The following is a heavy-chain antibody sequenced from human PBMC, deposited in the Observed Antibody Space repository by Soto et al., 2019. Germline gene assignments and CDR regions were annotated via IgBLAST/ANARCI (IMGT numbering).Heavy chain of an antibody. CDR1: GFTFSSYW. J-gene: IGHJ4*02. CDR3: ARRRRGYSYGPNPGGAYYFDY. D-gene: IGHD5-18*01. V-gene: IGHV3-74*01. Sequence: GGSLRLSCAASGFTFSSYWMHWVRQAPGKGLVWVSRINSDGSSTSYADSVKGRFTISRDNAKNTLYLQMNSLRAEDTAVYYCARRRRGYSYGPNPGGAYYFDYWGQGTLVTVSS. CDR2: INSDGSST.